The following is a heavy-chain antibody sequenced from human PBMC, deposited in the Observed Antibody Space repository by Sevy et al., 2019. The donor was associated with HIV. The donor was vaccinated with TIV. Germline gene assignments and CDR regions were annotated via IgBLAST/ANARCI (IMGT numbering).Heavy chain of an antibody. CDR1: GYTFTGYY. J-gene: IGHJ3*02. D-gene: IGHD3-10*01. V-gene: IGHV1-2*02. Sequence: ASVKVSCKASGYTFTGYYMHWVRQAPGQGLEWMVWINPNSSGTNYAQKFQGRVTMTRDTSISTAYMELSRLRSDDTAGYYCARDLRGYYGSGSYGIWGQGTMVTVSS. CDR2: INPNSSGT. CDR3: ARDLRGYYGSGSYGI.